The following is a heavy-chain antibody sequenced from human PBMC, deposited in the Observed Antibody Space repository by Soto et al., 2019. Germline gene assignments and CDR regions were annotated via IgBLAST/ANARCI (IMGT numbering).Heavy chain of an antibody. D-gene: IGHD3-3*01. CDR1: GGSFSGYY. CDR3: ARGKDFWSGYFDY. J-gene: IGHJ4*02. CDR2: INHSGST. V-gene: IGHV4-34*01. Sequence: AETLSLTCAVYGGSFSGYYWSWIRQPPGKGLEWIGEINHSGSTNYNPSLKSRVTISVDTSKNQFSLKLSSVTAADTAVYYCARGKDFWSGYFDYWGQGTLVTVSS.